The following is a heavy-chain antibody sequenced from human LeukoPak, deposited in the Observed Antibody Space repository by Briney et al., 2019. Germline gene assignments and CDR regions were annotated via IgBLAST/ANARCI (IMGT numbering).Heavy chain of an antibody. V-gene: IGHV3-48*01. Sequence: GGSLRLSCAASGFNFIDYSMNWVRQAPGKGLEWISYIGISSGNTKYADSVKGRFTISRDKARNSLYLQVNSLRVEDTAVYYCARDHRYAFDNWGHGTLVTVSS. CDR2: IGISSGNT. CDR1: GFNFIDYS. J-gene: IGHJ4*01. D-gene: IGHD5-12*01. CDR3: ARDHRYAFDN.